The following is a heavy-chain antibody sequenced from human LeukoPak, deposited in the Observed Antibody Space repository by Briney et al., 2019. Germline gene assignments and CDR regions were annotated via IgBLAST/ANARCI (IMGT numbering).Heavy chain of an antibody. CDR2: IIPILGIA. D-gene: IGHD4-17*01. CDR3: ARGGSVTTVTTRHYYYYGMDV. CDR1: GGTFSSYT. J-gene: IGHJ6*02. V-gene: IGHV1-69*02. Sequence: SVKVSCKASGGTFSSYTISWVRQAPGQGLEWMGRIIPILGIANYAQKFQGRVTITADKSTSTAYLELSSLRSEDTAVYYCARGGSVTTVTTRHYYYYGMDVWGQGTTVTVSS.